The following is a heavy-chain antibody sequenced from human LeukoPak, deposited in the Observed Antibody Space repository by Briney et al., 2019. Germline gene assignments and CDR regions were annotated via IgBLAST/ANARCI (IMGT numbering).Heavy chain of an antibody. CDR2: ISSSTSSSTSTM. CDR3: ARRAVTGSNYFDY. J-gene: IGHJ4*02. D-gene: IGHD6-19*01. Sequence: PGGSLRLSCAASGFIFSTYSMNWVRQAPGKGLEWVSYISSSTSSSTSTMYYADSVKGRFTISRDSDKNSVYLQMNSLRDEDTAVYYCARRAVTGSNYFDYWGQGSLVTVSS. CDR1: GFIFSTYS. V-gene: IGHV3-48*02.